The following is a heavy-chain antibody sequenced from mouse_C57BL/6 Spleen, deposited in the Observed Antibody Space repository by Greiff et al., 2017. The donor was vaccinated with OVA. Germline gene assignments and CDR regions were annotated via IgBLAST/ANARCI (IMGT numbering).Heavy chain of an antibody. J-gene: IGHJ2*01. CDR1: GFSLTSYA. CDR3: ARNWIYDGDYFDY. V-gene: IGHV2-9-1*01. D-gene: IGHD2-3*01. CDR2: IWTGGGT. Sequence: VKLQESGPGLVAPSQSLSITCTVSGFSLTSYAISWVRQPPGKGLEWLGVIWTGGGTNYNSALKSRLSISKDNSKSQVFLKMNSLQTDDTARYYCARNWIYDGDYFDYWGQGTTLTVSS.